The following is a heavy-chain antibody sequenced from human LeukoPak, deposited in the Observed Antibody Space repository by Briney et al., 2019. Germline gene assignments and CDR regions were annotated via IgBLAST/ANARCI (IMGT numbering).Heavy chain of an antibody. V-gene: IGHV3-23*01. J-gene: IGHJ4*02. D-gene: IGHD3-22*01. CDR3: AKRGVVIRVILVGFHKEAYYFDS. Sequence: GGSLRLSCAVSGITLSNYGMSWVRRAPGKGLEWVAGISDSGGRTNYADSVKGRFTISRDNPKNTLYLQMNSLRAEDTAVYFCAKRGVVIRVILVGFHKEAYYFDSWGQGALVTVSA. CDR1: GITLSNYG. CDR2: ISDSGGRT.